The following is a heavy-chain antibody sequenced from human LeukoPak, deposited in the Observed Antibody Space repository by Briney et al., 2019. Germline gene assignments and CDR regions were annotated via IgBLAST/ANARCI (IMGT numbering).Heavy chain of an antibody. V-gene: IGHV3-48*03. CDR1: GFTFRAYG. CDR2: ISSSGSTI. Sequence: GGSLRLSCAASGFTFRAYGMHWARQAPGKGLEWVSYISSSGSTIYYADSVKGRFTISRDNAKNSLYLQMNSLRAEDTAVYYCARAIGGYFDYWGQGTLVTVSS. J-gene: IGHJ4*02. D-gene: IGHD2/OR15-2a*01. CDR3: ARAIGGYFDY.